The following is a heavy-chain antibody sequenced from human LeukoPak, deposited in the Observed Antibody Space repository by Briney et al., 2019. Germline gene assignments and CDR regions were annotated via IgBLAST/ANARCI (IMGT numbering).Heavy chain of an antibody. J-gene: IGHJ4*02. CDR1: GDSVSSSRSA. CDR2: TYYRSGWYN. D-gene: IGHD1-14*01. CDR3: ARVNSWTEEPDTGFDY. Sequence: SQTLSLTCVISGDSVSSSRSAWNWIRQSPSRGLEWLGRTYYRSGWYNDYAVSVKSRITISPDTSKNQFSLQLNSLTPEDTAVYFCARVNSWTEEPDTGFDYWGQGTLVTVSS. V-gene: IGHV6-1*01.